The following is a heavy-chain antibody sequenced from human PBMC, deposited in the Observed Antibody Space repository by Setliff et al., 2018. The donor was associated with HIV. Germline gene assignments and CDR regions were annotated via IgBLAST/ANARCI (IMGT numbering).Heavy chain of an antibody. J-gene: IGHJ6*03. V-gene: IGHV1-18*01. CDR1: GYIFSTYG. Sequence: ASVKVSCKASGYIFSTYGISWVRQAPGQGLEWMGWISASNGNTHYAQKVQGRVTLTTDTSTNTSYMELRSLRSDDAAVYYCAKTTPQPHYYYYVDVWGKGTTVTVSS. CDR2: ISASNGNT. D-gene: IGHD4-17*01. CDR3: AKTTPQPHYYYYVDV.